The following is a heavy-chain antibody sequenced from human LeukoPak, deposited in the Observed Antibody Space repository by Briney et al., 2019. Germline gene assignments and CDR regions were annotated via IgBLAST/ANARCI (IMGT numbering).Heavy chain of an antibody. D-gene: IGHD3-22*01. CDR2: IYPGDSDT. V-gene: IGHV5-51*01. J-gene: IGHJ4*02. Sequence: GESLKISCKGSGYSFTSYWIGWVRQMPRKGLEWMEIIYPGDSDTRYSPSFQGQVTISADKSISTAYLQWSSLKASDTAMYYCARQNDSSGYYMYYFDYWGQGTLVTVSS. CDR3: ARQNDSSGYYMYYFDY. CDR1: GYSFTSYW.